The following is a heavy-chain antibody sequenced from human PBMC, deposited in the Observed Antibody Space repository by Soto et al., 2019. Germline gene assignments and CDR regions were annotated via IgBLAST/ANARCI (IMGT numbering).Heavy chain of an antibody. CDR1: GYTFTAYT. V-gene: IGHV1-3*01. D-gene: IGHD3-22*01. CDR2: INAANGAT. Sequence: ASVKVSCKASGYTFTAYTIHWWRQAPGQSLEWMGWINAANGATKYSEKFQGRVTITRDTSARTAYMDLSSLSSKDTAVYFCARVYFETSGFADYWGQGTLVTVSS. J-gene: IGHJ4*02. CDR3: ARVYFETSGFADY.